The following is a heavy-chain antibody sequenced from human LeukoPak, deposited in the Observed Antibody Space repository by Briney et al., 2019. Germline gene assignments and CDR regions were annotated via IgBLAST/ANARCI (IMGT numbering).Heavy chain of an antibody. CDR1: GGSFSGYY. CDR2: INHSGGT. D-gene: IGHD3-10*01. V-gene: IGHV4-34*01. Sequence: SETLSLTCAVYGGSFSGYYWSWIRQPPGKGLEWIGEINHSGGTNYNPSLKSRVTISVDTSKNQFSLKLSSVTAADTAVYYCARGHYYGSGSYFSSYYYGMDVWGQGTTVTVSS. J-gene: IGHJ6*02. CDR3: ARGHYYGSGSYFSSYYYGMDV.